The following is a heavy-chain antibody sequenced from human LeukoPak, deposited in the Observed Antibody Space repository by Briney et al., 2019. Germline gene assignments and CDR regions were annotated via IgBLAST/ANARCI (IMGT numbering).Heavy chain of an antibody. CDR3: ARGSSSWYWSVEGAFDI. J-gene: IGHJ3*02. V-gene: IGHV4-39*07. Sequence: SETLSLTCTVSGGSISSSSYYWGWIRQPPGKGLEWIGSIYYSGSTYYNPSLKSRVTISVDTSKNQFSLKLSSVTAADTAVYYCARGSSSWYWSVEGAFDIWGQGTMVTVSS. CDR2: IYYSGST. CDR1: GGSISSSSYY. D-gene: IGHD6-13*01.